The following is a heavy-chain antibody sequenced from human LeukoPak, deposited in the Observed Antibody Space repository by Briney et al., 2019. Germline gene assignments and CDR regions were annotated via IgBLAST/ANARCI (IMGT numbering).Heavy chain of an antibody. CDR2: IGTSSSYI. V-gene: IGHV3-21*01. CDR1: GFTFSSYW. Sequence: GGSLRLSCAASGFTFSSYWTHWVRQAPGKGLEWVSSIGTSSSYIYYADSLKGRFTISRDNAKNSLYLQMNSLRAEDTAVYYCARRATSERGHSYGLDYWGQGTLVTVSS. CDR3: ARRATSERGHSYGLDY. D-gene: IGHD5-18*01. J-gene: IGHJ4*02.